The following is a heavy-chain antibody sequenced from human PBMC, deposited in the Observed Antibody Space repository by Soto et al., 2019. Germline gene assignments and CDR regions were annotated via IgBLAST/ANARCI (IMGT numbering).Heavy chain of an antibody. J-gene: IGHJ4*02. V-gene: IGHV1-18*01. Sequence: ASVKVSCKTSGYTFSNYGISWVRQAPGQGLEWLGWISGYNGKTNYVQNLQGRVTMTTDTSTSTVYMELSRLRSDDTAVYYCARGHYDFWSGYSSDYWGQGTLVTVSS. CDR3: ARGHYDFWSGYSSDY. D-gene: IGHD3-3*01. CDR2: ISGYNGKT. CDR1: GYTFSNYG.